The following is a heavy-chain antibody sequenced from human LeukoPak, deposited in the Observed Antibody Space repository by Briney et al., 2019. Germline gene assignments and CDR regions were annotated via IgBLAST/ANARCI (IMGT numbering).Heavy chain of an antibody. CDR2: INTVGDT. Sequence: GSLRLSCAASGFTFSTYDMHWVRQVTGKGLEWVSAINTVGDTYYVDTVKGRFTISRENAKNSLYLQINSLRVEDTAVYYCARETPRRGETRDGYRWGQGTVVTVSS. V-gene: IGHV3-13*01. CDR1: GFTFSTYD. CDR3: ARETPRRGETRDGYR. D-gene: IGHD5-24*01. J-gene: IGHJ4*02.